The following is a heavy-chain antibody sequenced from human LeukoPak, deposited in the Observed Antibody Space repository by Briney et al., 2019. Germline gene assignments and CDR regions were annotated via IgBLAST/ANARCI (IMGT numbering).Heavy chain of an antibody. J-gene: IGHJ5*02. V-gene: IGHV1-69*05. Sequence: SVKVSCKASGGTFSSYAISWVRQAPGQGLEWMGGIIPIFGTANYAQKFQGRVAITTDESTSTAYMELSSLRSEDTAVYYCARDGASLGELSLYHLPYNWFDPWGQGTLVTVSS. CDR2: IIPIFGTA. CDR1: GGTFSSYA. CDR3: ARDGASLGELSLYHLPYNWFDP. D-gene: IGHD3-16*02.